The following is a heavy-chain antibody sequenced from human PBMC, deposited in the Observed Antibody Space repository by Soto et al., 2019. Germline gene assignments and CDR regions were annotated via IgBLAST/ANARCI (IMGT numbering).Heavy chain of an antibody. J-gene: IGHJ4*02. V-gene: IGHV4-39*01. D-gene: IGHD6-6*01. CDR3: ATRDRIAARFPHYFDY. CDR1: GGSISSSSYY. Sequence: PSETLSLTCTVSGGSISSSSYYWGWIRQPPGKGLEWIGSIYYSGSTYYNPSLKSRVTISVDTSKNQFSLKLSSVTAADTAVYYCATRDRIAARFPHYFDYWGQGTLVTSPQ. CDR2: IYYSGST.